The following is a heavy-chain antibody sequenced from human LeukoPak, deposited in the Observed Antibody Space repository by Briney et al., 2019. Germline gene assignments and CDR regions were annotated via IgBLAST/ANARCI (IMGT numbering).Heavy chain of an antibody. CDR3: VRDRRLAAADRERYYFDY. Sequence: SGGSLRLSCAASGFTFSVYNMNWVRQAPGKGLEWVSSITSGSRYIYYADSVKGRFTISRENANNSLYLEMNSLRAEDTAIYYCVRDRRLAAADRERYYFDYWGQGALVTVSS. D-gene: IGHD6-13*01. CDR2: ITSGSRYI. CDR1: GFTFSVYN. J-gene: IGHJ4*02. V-gene: IGHV3-21*01.